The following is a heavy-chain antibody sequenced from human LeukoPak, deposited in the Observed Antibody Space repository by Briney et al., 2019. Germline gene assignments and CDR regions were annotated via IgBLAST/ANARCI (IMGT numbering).Heavy chain of an antibody. CDR3: AKEGGMYDYGDYLDY. V-gene: IGHV3-21*01. CDR1: GFTLSSYS. J-gene: IGHJ4*02. Sequence: PGGSLRLSCAASGFTLSSYSMSWVRQTPGKGLEWVSSISSSSSYIYYADSVKGRFTISRDNAKKSLYLQMSSLRAEDTAVYYCAKEGGMYDYGDYLDYWGQGTLVTVSS. D-gene: IGHD4-17*01. CDR2: ISSSSSYI.